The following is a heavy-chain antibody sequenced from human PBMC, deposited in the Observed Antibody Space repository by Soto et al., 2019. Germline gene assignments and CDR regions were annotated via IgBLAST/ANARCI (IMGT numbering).Heavy chain of an antibody. J-gene: IGHJ4*02. CDR3: ARGLLLTGELDGYNCDY. V-gene: IGHV1-2*02. CDR1: GYTLTGYY. D-gene: IGHD5-12*01. CDR2: MNPNSGGT. Sequence: XSVEVSCKASGYTLTGYYVHWVRQAPGQGLEWMGWMNPNSGGTNYAQKFEGRVTMTRDTSISTAYMELSRLRSDDTAVYYFARGLLLTGELDGYNCDYWGQGTLVTVSS.